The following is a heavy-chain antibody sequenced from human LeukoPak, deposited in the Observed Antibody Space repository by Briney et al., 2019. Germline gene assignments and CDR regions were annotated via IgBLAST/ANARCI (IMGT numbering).Heavy chain of an antibody. CDR2: IIPIFGTA. Sequence: SVKVSCKASGGTFSSYAISGVRQAPGQGLEWMGGIIPIFGTANHAQQFHGRVTITTDDSTGTAYMELRSLRSEDTAVYYCARGPYYDSSGYYSYYYYYYMDVWGKGTTVTVSS. CDR1: GGTFSSYA. J-gene: IGHJ6*03. V-gene: IGHV1-69*05. D-gene: IGHD3-22*01. CDR3: ARGPYYDSSGYYSYYYYYYMDV.